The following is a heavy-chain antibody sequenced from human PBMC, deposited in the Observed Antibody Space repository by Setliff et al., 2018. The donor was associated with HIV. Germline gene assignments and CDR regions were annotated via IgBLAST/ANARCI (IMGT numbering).Heavy chain of an antibody. D-gene: IGHD3-22*01. CDR2: LYVSGDT. CDR3: ARSSGYYSTVFY. V-gene: IGHV4-4*07. CDR1: DDPISSYY. Sequence: SETLSLTCYVTDDPISSYYWSWVRQPAGKGLEWIGRLYVSGDTNYNPSLKSRVTMSLDTSKKHFSLKLKSVTAADTAVYYCARSSGYYSTVFYWGQGTRVTVSS. J-gene: IGHJ4*02.